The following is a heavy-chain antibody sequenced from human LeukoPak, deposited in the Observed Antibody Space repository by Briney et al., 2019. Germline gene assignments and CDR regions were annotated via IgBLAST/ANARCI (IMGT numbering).Heavy chain of an antibody. CDR3: ATARNFRFEY. J-gene: IGHJ4*02. CDR1: GLTFRTTW. CDR2: MNGEGTTI. D-gene: IGHD1-7*01. Sequence: PGGSLRLSCATSGLTFRTTWMHWVRQAPGKGLMWVSRMNGEGTTIDYGDSVKGRFTVSRDYAKNTLFLQMNNLRTEDTALYFCATARNFRFEYWGQGSLVIVSA. V-gene: IGHV3-74*01.